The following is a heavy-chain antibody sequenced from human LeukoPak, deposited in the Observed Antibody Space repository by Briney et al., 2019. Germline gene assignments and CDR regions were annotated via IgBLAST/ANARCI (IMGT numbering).Heavy chain of an antibody. Sequence: SETLSLTCAVYGGSFSGYYWSWIRQPPGKGLEWIGEINHSGSTNYNPSLKSRVTISVDTSKNQFSLKLSSVTAADTAVYYCARGNGLLNYWGQGTLATVSS. D-gene: IGHD1-26*01. CDR3: ARGNGLLNY. V-gene: IGHV4-34*01. J-gene: IGHJ4*02. CDR1: GGSFSGYY. CDR2: INHSGST.